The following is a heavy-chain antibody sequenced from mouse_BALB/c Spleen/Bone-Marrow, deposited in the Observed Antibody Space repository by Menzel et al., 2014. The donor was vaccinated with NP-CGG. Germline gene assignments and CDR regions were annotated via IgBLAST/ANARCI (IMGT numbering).Heavy chain of an antibody. CDR1: GFTFSDYG. V-gene: IGHV5-15*02. CDR2: ISNLAYSI. J-gene: IGHJ1*01. D-gene: IGHD3-1*01. Sequence: DVKLVESGGGLVQPGGSRKLSCAASGFTFSDYGMAWVRRAPGKGPEWVAFISNLAYSIYYADTVTGRFTISRENAKNTLYLEMSSLRSEDTAMYYCARDRGRYRYFDVWGAGTTVTVSS. CDR3: ARDRGRYRYFDV.